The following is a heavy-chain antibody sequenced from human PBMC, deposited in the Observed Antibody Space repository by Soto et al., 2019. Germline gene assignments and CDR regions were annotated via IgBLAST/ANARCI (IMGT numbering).Heavy chain of an antibody. V-gene: IGHV3-23*01. J-gene: IGHJ6*02. CDR2: TSITGYTT. CDR1: GFTFPNFA. Sequence: EVQLLESGGGLVQPGGSLRLSCTASGFTFPNFAMSWVRQAPGKGLEWVSSTSITGYTTLYADSVKGRFTISRDNSKNTLSLQVNSLRAEDTAVYHCAKHDYGDAKDVDVWGQGTTVTVSS. CDR3: AKHDYGDAKDVDV. D-gene: IGHD4-17*01.